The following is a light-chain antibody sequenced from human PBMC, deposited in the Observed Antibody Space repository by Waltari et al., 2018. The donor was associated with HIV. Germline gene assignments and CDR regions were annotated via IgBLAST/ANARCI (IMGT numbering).Light chain of an antibody. CDR2: HVS. Sequence: QSALTQPASVSGSPGQSITIHCTGTSSDVGGSNYVSWYQQHPGKAPKLMIFHVSNRPSGVSTRFSGSKSGNTSSLTISALQAEDEADYYCSSYTSDSTYVFGTGTQVTLL. CDR3: SSYTSDSTYV. J-gene: IGLJ1*01. CDR1: SSDVGGSNY. V-gene: IGLV2-14*03.